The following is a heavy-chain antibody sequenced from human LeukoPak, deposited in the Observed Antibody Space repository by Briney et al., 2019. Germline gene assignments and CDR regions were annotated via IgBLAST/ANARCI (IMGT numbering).Heavy chain of an antibody. J-gene: IGHJ6*03. CDR2: ISSSSSYI. Sequence: GGSLRLSCAASGFTVSSNYMSWVRQAPGKGLEWVSSISSSSSYIYYADSVKGRFTISRDNAKNSLYLQMNSLRAEDTAVYYCARETYSSSSGYMDVWGKGTTVTVSS. D-gene: IGHD6-6*01. CDR1: GFTVSSNY. V-gene: IGHV3-21*01. CDR3: ARETYSSSSGYMDV.